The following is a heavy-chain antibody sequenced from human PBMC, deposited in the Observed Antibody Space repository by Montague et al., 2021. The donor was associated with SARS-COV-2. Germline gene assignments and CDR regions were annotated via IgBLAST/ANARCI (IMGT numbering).Heavy chain of an antibody. Sequence: SETLSLTCSFSGGSISTGSYYWGWIRQPPRKGLEWIGSIYYSGDTYYNPSLKSRVTISVDTSKNQFSLRLSSVTAADTAVYYCVRGGDYTDYVRFDYWGQGTLVTVSS. CDR3: VRGGDYTDYVRFDY. CDR1: GGSISTGSYY. V-gene: IGHV4-39*01. J-gene: IGHJ4*02. D-gene: IGHD4-11*01. CDR2: IYYSGDT.